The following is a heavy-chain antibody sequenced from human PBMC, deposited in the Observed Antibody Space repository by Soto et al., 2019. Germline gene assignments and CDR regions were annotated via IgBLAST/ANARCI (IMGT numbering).Heavy chain of an antibody. CDR1: GYTFTSYG. CDR2: ISAYNGNT. D-gene: IGHD2-15*01. CDR3: AIGQYCSGGSCSGWFDP. J-gene: IGHJ5*02. V-gene: IGHV1-18*01. Sequence: ASVKVSCKASGYTFTSYGISWVRQAPGQGLEWMGWISAYNGNTNYAQKLQGRVTMTTDTSTSTAYMELRSLRSDDTAVYYCAIGQYCSGGSCSGWFDPWGQGTLVTVSS.